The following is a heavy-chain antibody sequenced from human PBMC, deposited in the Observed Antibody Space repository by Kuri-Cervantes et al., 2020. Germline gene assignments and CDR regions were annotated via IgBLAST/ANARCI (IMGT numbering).Heavy chain of an antibody. CDR3: ARDGIFGGAFDI. D-gene: IGHD2-15*01. J-gene: IGHJ3*02. CDR1: GGSVSSGSYY. V-gene: IGHV4-61*01. CDR2: IYYSGST. Sequence: GSLRLSCTVSGGSVSSGSYYWSWIRQPPGKGLEWIGYIYYSGSTNYNPSLKSRVTISVDTSKNQFSLKLSSVTAADTAVYYCARDGIFGGAFDIWGQGTMVTVSS.